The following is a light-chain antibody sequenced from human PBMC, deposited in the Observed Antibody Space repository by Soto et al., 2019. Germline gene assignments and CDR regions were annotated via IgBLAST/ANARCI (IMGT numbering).Light chain of an antibody. V-gene: IGLV2-23*01. CDR1: SSDVGSYNL. CDR2: EGS. J-gene: IGLJ2*01. CDR3: CSYAVSSTYQVV. Sequence: QSALTQPASVSGSPGQSITISCTGTSSDVGSYNLVSWYQQHPGKAPKLMIYEGSKRPSGVSNRFSGSKSGNTASLTISGLQAEDEDDYYCCSYAVSSTYQVVCGGGTTLTVL.